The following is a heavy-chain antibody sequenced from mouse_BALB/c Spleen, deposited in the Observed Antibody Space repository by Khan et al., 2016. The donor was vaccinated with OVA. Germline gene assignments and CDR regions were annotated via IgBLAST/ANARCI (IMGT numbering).Heavy chain of an antibody. CDR1: GFTFSTYG. CDR2: VSTGGSYT. D-gene: IGHD1-1*01. J-gene: IGHJ3*01. Sequence: EVQLVESGGDLVKPGGSLKLSCAASGFTFSTYGMSWVRQTPDKRLEWVATVSTGGSYTYYPDSVKGRFTISRDNAKQPLYLHMSGLKSEDTAMFYCTRLAYYYDSEGFAYWGQGTLVTVSA. CDR3: TRLAYYYDSEGFAY. V-gene: IGHV5-6*01.